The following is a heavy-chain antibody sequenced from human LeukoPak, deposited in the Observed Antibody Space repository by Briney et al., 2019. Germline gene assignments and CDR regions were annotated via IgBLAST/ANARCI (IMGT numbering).Heavy chain of an antibody. CDR3: ARDPMVRGVIILLGAFDI. V-gene: IGHV3-11*04. Sequence: GGSLRLSCAASGFTFSDYYMSWIRQAPGKGLEWVSYISSSGSTIYYADSVKGRFTISRDNAKNSLYLQMNSLRAEDTAVYYCARDPMVRGVIILLGAFDIWGQGTMVTVSS. CDR1: GFTFSDYY. CDR2: ISSSGSTI. D-gene: IGHD3-10*01. J-gene: IGHJ3*02.